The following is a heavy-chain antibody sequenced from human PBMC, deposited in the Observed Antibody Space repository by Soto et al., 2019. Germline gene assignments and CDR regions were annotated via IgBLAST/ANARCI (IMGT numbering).Heavy chain of an antibody. CDR3: ARGGSGDIVVVAAIDY. D-gene: IGHD2-15*01. Sequence: QVQLQESGPGLVKPSQTLSLTCTVSGGSISSGNYYWSWIRQHPGKGLEWIGYIFYSGSTYYTPSPQSRVTNPVDTPKNQFSLKLSSVTAADTAVYYCARGGSGDIVVVAAIDYWGQGTLVTVSS. CDR1: GGSISSGNYY. J-gene: IGHJ4*02. CDR2: IFYSGST. V-gene: IGHV4-31*03.